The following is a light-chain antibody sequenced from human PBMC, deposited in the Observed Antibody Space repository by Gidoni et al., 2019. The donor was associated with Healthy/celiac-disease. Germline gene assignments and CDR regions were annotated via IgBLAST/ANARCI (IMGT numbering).Light chain of an antibody. V-gene: IGKV3-11*02. CDR2: DAS. J-gene: IGKJ4*01. CDR1: QSVSSY. CDR3: QQRSNWRSLT. Sequence: IVLTQSPATLSLSPGERATLSCRASQSVSSYLAWYQQKPGQAPKLLIYDASNRATGIPARCSGSRSGSDVTLPISSIEHEDYAVYYCQQRSNWRSLTFGGGTKVEIK.